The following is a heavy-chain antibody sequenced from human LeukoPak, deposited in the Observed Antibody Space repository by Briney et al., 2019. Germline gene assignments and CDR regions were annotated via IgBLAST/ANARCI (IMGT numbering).Heavy chain of an antibody. J-gene: IGHJ4*02. D-gene: IGHD1-7*01. CDR2: MNPNSGNT. CDR3: ATTNWNYGEIDY. V-gene: IGHV1-8*03. CDR1: GYTFTSYD. Sequence: ASVKVSCKASGYTFTSYDINWVRQATGQGLEWMGWMNPNSGNTGYAQKFQGRVTITRNTSISTAYMELSNLRSEDTAVYYCATTNWNYGEIDYWGQGTLVTVPS.